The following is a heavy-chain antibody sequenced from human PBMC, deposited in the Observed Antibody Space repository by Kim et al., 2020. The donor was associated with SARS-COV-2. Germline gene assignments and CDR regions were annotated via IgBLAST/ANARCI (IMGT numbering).Heavy chain of an antibody. CDR3: GRVWDGYRAGYFDY. D-gene: IGHD5-12*01. Sequence: ANPVKCRFTISRDNSKNTLYLQMNSLRAEDTAVYYCGRVWDGYRAGYFDYWGQGILVTVSS. J-gene: IGHJ4*02. V-gene: IGHV3-66*01.